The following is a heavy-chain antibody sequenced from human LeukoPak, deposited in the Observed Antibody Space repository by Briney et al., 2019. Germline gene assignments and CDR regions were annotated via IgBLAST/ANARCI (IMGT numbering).Heavy chain of an antibody. CDR2: IYYSGST. D-gene: IGHD6-19*01. CDR3: ASAAVAGTTDY. Sequence: PSETLSLTCTVSGGSISSYYWSWIRQPPGKGLEWIGYIYYSGSTYYNPSLKSRVTISVDTSKNQFSLKLSSVTAADTAVYYCASAAVAGTTDYWGQGTLVTVSS. V-gene: IGHV4-59*06. J-gene: IGHJ4*02. CDR1: GGSISSYY.